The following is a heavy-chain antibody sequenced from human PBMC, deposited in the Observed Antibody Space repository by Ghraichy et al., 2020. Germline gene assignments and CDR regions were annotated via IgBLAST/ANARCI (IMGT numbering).Heavy chain of an antibody. V-gene: IGHV4-59*01. CDR3: ARRHGGILTDGGIDY. Sequence: SETLSLTCSVSGGSIRSYYWSWIRQPPGKGLEWIGYIDYSGSADYNPSLRSRVTISVDASRNQFSLNLSSVTAADTAVYYCARRHGGILTDGGIDYWGQGTLVTVSS. CDR2: IDYSGSA. D-gene: IGHD3-9*01. J-gene: IGHJ4*02. CDR1: GGSIRSYY.